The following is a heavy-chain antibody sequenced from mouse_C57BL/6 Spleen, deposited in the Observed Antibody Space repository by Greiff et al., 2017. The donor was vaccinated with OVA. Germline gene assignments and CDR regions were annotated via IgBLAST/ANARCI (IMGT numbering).Heavy chain of an antibody. CDR2: INPNNGGT. Sequence: VQLKESGPELVKPGASVKIPCKASGYTFTDYNMDWVKQSHGKSLEWIGDINPNNGGTIYNQKFKGKATLTVDKSSSTAYMELRSLTSEDTAVYYCARENWGHFDYWGQGTTLTVSS. CDR1: GYTFTDYN. J-gene: IGHJ2*01. CDR3: ARENWGHFDY. D-gene: IGHD4-1*01. V-gene: IGHV1-18*01.